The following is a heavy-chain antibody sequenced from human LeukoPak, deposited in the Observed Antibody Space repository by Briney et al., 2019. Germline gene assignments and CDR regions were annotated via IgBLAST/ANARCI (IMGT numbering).Heavy chain of an antibody. Sequence: PGGSLRLSCAASGFTFSTYAISWVRQAPGKGLEWVSCISSTSNYIFYADSVRGRFTISRDNAKNSLYLQMDSLRAEDTAVYYCARGGIITSYAFEIWGQEAMVTVSS. CDR3: ARGGIITSYAFEI. CDR2: ISSTSNYI. CDR1: GFTFSTYA. V-gene: IGHV3-21*01. J-gene: IGHJ3*02. D-gene: IGHD1-26*01.